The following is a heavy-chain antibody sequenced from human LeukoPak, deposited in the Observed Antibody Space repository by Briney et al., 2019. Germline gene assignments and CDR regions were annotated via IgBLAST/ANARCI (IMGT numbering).Heavy chain of an antibody. D-gene: IGHD2-2*01. CDR1: GGSFSGYY. Sequence: SETLSLTCAVYGGSFSGYYWSWIRQPPGKGLEWIGEINHCGSTNYNPSLKSRVTISVDTSKNQFSLKLSSVTAADTAVYYCARGGYCSSTSCYGDFDYWGQGTLVTVSS. CDR2: INHCGST. J-gene: IGHJ4*02. CDR3: ARGGYCSSTSCYGDFDY. V-gene: IGHV4-34*01.